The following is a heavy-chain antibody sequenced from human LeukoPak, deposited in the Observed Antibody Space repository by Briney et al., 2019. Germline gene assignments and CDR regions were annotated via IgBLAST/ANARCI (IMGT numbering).Heavy chain of an antibody. D-gene: IGHD3-3*01. V-gene: IGHV1-8*03. CDR2: MNPNSGNT. CDR3: ARSLEWLLGNFDY. J-gene: IGHJ4*02. CDR1: GYTFTSYD. Sequence: ASVKVSCKASGYTFTSYDINWVRQATGQGLEWMGWMNPNSGNTGYAQKFQGRVTITRNTSISTAYMELSSQRSEDTAVYYCARSLEWLLGNFDYWGQGTLVTVSS.